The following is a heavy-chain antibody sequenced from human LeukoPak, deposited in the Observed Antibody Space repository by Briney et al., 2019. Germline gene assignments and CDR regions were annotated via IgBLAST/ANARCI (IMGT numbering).Heavy chain of an antibody. CDR2: ISYDGSNE. D-gene: IGHD6-13*01. V-gene: IGHV3-30*18. Sequence: GGSLRLSCAASGFTFSSYGMHWVRLAPGKGLEWVALISYDGSNEYYADSVKGRFTISRDKSKNTLYLQMNSLRAEDTAAYYCAKDRSSSWTWTIDYWGQGTLVTVSS. CDR3: AKDRSSSWTWTIDY. CDR1: GFTFSSYG. J-gene: IGHJ4*02.